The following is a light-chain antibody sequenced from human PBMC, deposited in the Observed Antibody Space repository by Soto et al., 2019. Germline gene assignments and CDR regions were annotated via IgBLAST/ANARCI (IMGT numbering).Light chain of an antibody. J-gene: IGKJ1*01. CDR3: QHFGNSLWT. V-gene: IGKV3-11*01. CDR2: DAS. CDR1: QSVSSY. Sequence: IVLTQSPATLSLSPGERATLSCRASQSVSSYLAWYQQKPGQAPRLLIYDASSRAAGIPDRFSGSGSGTDFTLTISGLEPEDFAVYYCQHFGNSLWTFGQGTKV.